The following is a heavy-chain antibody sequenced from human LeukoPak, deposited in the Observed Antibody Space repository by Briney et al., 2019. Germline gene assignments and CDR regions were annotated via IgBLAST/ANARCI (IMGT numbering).Heavy chain of an antibody. CDR2: ISAYNGNT. CDR1: GYTFTSYG. CDR3: ARMITFGGVIVLNGDY. J-gene: IGHJ4*02. V-gene: IGHV1-18*01. D-gene: IGHD3-16*02. Sequence: WASVKVSCKASGYTFTSYGMSWVRQAPGQGLEWMGWISAYNGNTNYAQKLQGRVTMTTDTSTSTAYMELRSLRSDDTAVYYCARMITFGGVIVLNGDYWGQGTLVTVSS.